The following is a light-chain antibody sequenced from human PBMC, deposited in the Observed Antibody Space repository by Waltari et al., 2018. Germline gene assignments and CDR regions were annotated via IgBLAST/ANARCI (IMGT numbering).Light chain of an antibody. Sequence: EAVFTQSPGTLSLFPGERATLSCRASQSVYKYLAWYQQQPGQAPRRLISDATRRATGIPARFSGSGSETDFTLTISGLEPEDFAVYYCQQRNNWLITFGQGTRLEIK. J-gene: IGKJ5*01. V-gene: IGKV3-11*01. CDR3: QQRNNWLIT. CDR2: DAT. CDR1: QSVYKY.